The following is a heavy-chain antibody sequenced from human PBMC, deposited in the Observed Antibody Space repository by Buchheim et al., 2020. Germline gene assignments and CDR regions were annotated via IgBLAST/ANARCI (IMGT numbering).Heavy chain of an antibody. D-gene: IGHD1-26*01. CDR1: GFTFSSYA. CDR3: AKGPKQGDYFDY. Sequence: EVQLLESGGGLVQPGGSLRLSCAASGFTFSSYAMSWVRQAPGKGLEWVSAISGSGGSTYYADSVKGRLTISSEYSKNKLELQMNSLRAEDTAVYYCAKGPKQGDYFDYWGQGTL. CDR2: ISGSGGST. V-gene: IGHV3-23*01. J-gene: IGHJ4*02.